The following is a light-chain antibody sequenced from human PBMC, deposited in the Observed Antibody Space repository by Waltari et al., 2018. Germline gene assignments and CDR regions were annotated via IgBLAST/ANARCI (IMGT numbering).Light chain of an antibody. Sequence: EIVLTQSPATLSLSPGERATLSCRASQSISSYLLWYQQKPGQAPRLLIYDASNRATGIPARFSGSGYGTDFTLTISSLEPEDFAVYYCQQRSNWPLTFGQGTRLEIK. V-gene: IGKV3-11*01. CDR2: DAS. J-gene: IGKJ5*01. CDR1: QSISSY. CDR3: QQRSNWPLT.